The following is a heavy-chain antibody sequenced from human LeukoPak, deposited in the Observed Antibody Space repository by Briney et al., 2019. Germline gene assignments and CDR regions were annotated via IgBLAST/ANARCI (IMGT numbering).Heavy chain of an antibody. Sequence: SETLSLTCTVSGGSISSSSYYWGWIRQPPGKGLEWIGSIYYSGSTYYNPSLKSRVTISVDTSKNQFSLKLSSVTAADTAVYYCACQNYYDSSGYYDIWGQGTMVTVSS. CDR3: ACQNYYDSSGYYDI. CDR1: GGSISSSSYY. V-gene: IGHV4-39*01. D-gene: IGHD3-22*01. CDR2: IYYSGST. J-gene: IGHJ3*02.